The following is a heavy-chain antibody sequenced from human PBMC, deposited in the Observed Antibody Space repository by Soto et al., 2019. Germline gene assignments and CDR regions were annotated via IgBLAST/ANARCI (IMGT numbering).Heavy chain of an antibody. CDR1: GYSFTNYW. J-gene: IGHJ4*02. D-gene: IGHD3-9*01. CDR3: ARATSFDTTGFYRGSLDY. V-gene: IGHV5-10-1*01. Sequence: GESLKISCKGSGYSFTNYWINWVRQMPGKGLEWMGRIDPSGSYIYYSPSFQGHVAISADKSISTAYLRWSSLKASDTAMYYCARATSFDTTGFYRGSLDYWGQGTLVTVSS. CDR2: IDPSGSYI.